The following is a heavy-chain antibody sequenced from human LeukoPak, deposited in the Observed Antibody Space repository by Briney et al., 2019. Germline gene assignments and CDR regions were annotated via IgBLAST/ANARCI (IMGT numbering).Heavy chain of an antibody. Sequence: GGSLRLSCAASGFTVSSNYMSWVRQAPGKGLEWVSVIYSGGSTYYADSVKGRFTISRDNSKNTLYLQMNSLRDEDTAVYYCARDRGRRRMITFGDAFDIWGQGTMVTVSS. V-gene: IGHV3-66*01. CDR3: ARDRGRRRMITFGDAFDI. CDR2: IYSGGST. J-gene: IGHJ3*02. D-gene: IGHD3-16*01. CDR1: GFTVSSNY.